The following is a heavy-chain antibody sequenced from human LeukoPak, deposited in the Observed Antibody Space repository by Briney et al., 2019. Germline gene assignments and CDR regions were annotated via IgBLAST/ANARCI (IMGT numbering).Heavy chain of an antibody. CDR2: IYYSGST. D-gene: IGHD2-21*01. J-gene: IGHJ4*02. Sequence: PSETLSLTCTVSGGSISSGGYYWSWIRQHPGKGLEWIGYIYYSGSTYYNPSLKSRVTISVDTSKNQFSLKLSSVTAADTAVYYCAGQGDGYSPVGYWGQGTLVTVSS. V-gene: IGHV4-31*03. CDR3: AGQGDGYSPVGY. CDR1: GGSISSGGYY.